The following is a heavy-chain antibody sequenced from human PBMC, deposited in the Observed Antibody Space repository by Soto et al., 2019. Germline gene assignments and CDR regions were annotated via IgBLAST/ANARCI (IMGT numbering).Heavy chain of an antibody. J-gene: IGHJ4*02. CDR1: GDSVSNENYY. V-gene: IGHV4-61*01. CDR3: AGSQRGRTACTFDY. D-gene: IGHD3-16*01. Sequence: SKTLSLTSSVSGDSVSNENYYRSWIRQPPGKGLEWIVDIYYSGTTNYNSYLQSRLTLSVDMSKNQFSLKLTSVTAADTAVYFCAGSQRGRTACTFDYWGQGALVTVSS. CDR2: IYYSGTT.